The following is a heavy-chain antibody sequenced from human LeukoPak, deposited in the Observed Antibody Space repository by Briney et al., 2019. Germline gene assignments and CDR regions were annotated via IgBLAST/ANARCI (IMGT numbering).Heavy chain of an antibody. CDR2: IYHSGST. D-gene: IGHD6-13*01. CDR3: ARTQYSSSWYAYYYYYYMDV. V-gene: IGHV4-39*07. CDR1: GGSISSSSYY. J-gene: IGHJ6*03. Sequence: SETLSLTCTVSGGSISSSSYYWGWIRQPPGKGLEWIGSIYHSGSTYYNPSLKSRVTISVDTSKNQFSLKLSSVTAADTAVYYCARTQYSSSWYAYYYYYYMDVWGKGTTVTVSS.